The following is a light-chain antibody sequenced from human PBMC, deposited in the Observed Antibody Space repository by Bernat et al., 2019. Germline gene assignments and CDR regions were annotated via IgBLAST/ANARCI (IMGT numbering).Light chain of an antibody. Sequence: QSALTQPASLSGSPGQSITISCTGTSSDIGAYNYVSWYQQHPGKAPKLMIYDVTNRPSGVSNRFSGSKSGNTASLSISGLQAGAGADYYCSSYTSSTTLVFGGGTKVTV. J-gene: IGLJ3*02. CDR2: DVT. CDR1: SSDIGAYNY. V-gene: IGLV2-14*01. CDR3: SSYTSSTTLV.